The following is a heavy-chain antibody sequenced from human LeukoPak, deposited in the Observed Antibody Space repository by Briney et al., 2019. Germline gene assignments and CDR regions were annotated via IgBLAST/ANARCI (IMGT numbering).Heavy chain of an antibody. J-gene: IGHJ4*02. V-gene: IGHV3-23*01. CDR1: GFTFSSSA. CDR2: ISGSGNP. Sequence: GGSLRLSCAASGFTFSSSAMSWVRQAPGKGLEWVSTISGSGNPYYPDSVKGRLTISRDNSKNTLYLQMNSLRAEDTAVYYCANRGRFYFDYWGQGTLVTVSS. CDR3: ANRGRFYFDY. D-gene: IGHD3-10*01.